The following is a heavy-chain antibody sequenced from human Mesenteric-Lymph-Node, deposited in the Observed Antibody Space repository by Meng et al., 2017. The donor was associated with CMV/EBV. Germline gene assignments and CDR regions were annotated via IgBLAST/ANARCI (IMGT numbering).Heavy chain of an antibody. J-gene: IGHJ4*02. CDR1: GFSFSRYW. CDR3: ASSAVAGTVFFDY. D-gene: IGHD6-19*01. Sequence: GGSLRLSCAASGFSFSRYWMHWVRQAPGKGLVWVSRIISDDTGAIYADSVEGRFTISRDNAKNTIYLQMNSLRAEDTAVYYCASSAVAGTVFFDYWGQGTLVTVSS. V-gene: IGHV3-74*01. CDR2: IISDDTGA.